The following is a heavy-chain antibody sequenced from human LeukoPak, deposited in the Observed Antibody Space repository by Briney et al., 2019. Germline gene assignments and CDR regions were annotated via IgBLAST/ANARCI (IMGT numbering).Heavy chain of an antibody. D-gene: IGHD3-10*02. CDR2: ISSSGSTI. CDR3: AELGITMTGGV. V-gene: IGHV3-48*03. CDR1: GFTFSSYE. J-gene: IGHJ6*04. Sequence: GSLRLSCAASGFTFSSYEMNWVRQAPGKGLEWVSYISSSGSTIYYADSVKGRFTISRDNAKNSLYLQMNSLRAEDTAVYYCAELGITMTGGVWGKGTTVTISS.